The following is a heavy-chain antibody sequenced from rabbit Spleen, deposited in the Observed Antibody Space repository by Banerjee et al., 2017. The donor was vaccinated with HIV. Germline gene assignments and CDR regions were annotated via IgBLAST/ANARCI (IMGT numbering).Heavy chain of an antibody. CDR3: ARDTGSSFSSYGMDL. J-gene: IGHJ6*01. CDR2: IAGSSSGFT. V-gene: IGHV1S45*01. D-gene: IGHD8-1*01. Sequence: QEQLKESGGGLVQPGGSLKLSCKASGLDFSTSYWICWVRQAPGKGLEWISCIAGSSSGFTYSATWAKGRFTCSKTSSTTVTLQMTSLTVADTATYFCARDTGSSFSSYGMDLWGQGTLVTVS. CDR1: GLDFSTSYW.